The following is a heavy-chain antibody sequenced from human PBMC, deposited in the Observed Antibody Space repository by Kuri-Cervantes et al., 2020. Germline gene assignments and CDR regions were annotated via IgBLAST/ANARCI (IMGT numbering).Heavy chain of an antibody. Sequence: GGSLRLSCAASGFTFSIYSMNWVRQAPGKGLEWVAVISYDGSNKYYADSVKGRFTISRDNSKNTLYLQMNSLRAEDTAVYYCAKYRALYYYYGMDVWGQGTTVTVSS. CDR1: GFTFSIYS. CDR3: AKYRALYYYYGMDV. J-gene: IGHJ6*02. V-gene: IGHV3-30*18. D-gene: IGHD1-26*01. CDR2: ISYDGSNK.